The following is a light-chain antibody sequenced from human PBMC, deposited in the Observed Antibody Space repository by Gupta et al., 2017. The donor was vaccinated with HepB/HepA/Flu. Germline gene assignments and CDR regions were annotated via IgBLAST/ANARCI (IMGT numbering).Light chain of an antibody. V-gene: IGLV1-47*01. CDR3: AAWYDSLSGPV. CDR2: RNN. J-gene: IGLJ2*01. CDR1: SSNIGSNY. Sequence: SCSGSSSNIGSNYVHWYQQLPGKAPKLLTYRNNQRPSGVPDRLSGSKSGTSASLAISGLRSEDEADYHCAAWYDSLSGPVFGGGTKLTVL.